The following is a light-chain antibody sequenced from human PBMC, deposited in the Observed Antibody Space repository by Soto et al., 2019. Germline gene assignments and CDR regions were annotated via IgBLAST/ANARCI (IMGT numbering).Light chain of an antibody. V-gene: IGKV3-20*01. CDR2: GAS. CDR1: QSVRSNY. CDR3: HQCGTSPGT. J-gene: IGKJ2*01. Sequence: EIVLTQSPGTLSLSPGQRATLSCRASQSVRSNYLAWYQQKPGQAPRLLIYGASTRATSIPDRFSGSGSGTDFTLTVSRLEPEDFAVYHCHQCGTSPGTLGQGTKLEI.